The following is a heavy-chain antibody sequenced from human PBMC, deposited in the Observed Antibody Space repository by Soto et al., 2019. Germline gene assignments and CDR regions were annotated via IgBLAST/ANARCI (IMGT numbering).Heavy chain of an antibody. J-gene: IGHJ4*02. V-gene: IGHV3-23*01. CDR3: ATVFFGGDSPPGY. CDR1: GFTFSSYA. Sequence: EVQLLESGGGLVQPGGSLRLSCAASGFTFSSYAMSWVRQAPGKGMEWVSAISGSGGSTYYADSVKGRFTISRDNSKNTLYLQMNSLRAEDTAVYYCATVFFGGDSPPGYWGLGTLVTVSS. D-gene: IGHD3-3*01. CDR2: ISGSGGST.